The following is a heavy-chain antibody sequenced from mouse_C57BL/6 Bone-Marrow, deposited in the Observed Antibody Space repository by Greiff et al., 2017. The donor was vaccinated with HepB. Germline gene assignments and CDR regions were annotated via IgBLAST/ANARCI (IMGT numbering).Heavy chain of an antibody. J-gene: IGHJ3*01. CDR3: VRRGAWFAY. CDR2: ISYDGSN. Sequence: ESGPGLVKPSQSLSLTCSVTGYSITSGYYWNWIRQFPGNKLEWMGYISYDGSNNYNPSLKNRISITRDTSKNQFFLKLNSVTTEDTATYYCVRRGAWFAYWGQGTLVTVSA. V-gene: IGHV3-6*01. CDR1: GYSITSGYY.